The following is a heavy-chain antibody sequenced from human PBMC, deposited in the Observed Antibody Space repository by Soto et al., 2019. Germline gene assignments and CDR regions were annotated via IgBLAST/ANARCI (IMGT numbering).Heavy chain of an antibody. J-gene: IGHJ6*02. CDR3: AREPPGGRYYYYGMDV. Sequence: SLRLSCAASGFTVSSNYMSWVRQAPGKGLEWVSVIYSGGSTYYADSVKGRFTISRDNSKNTLYLQMNSLRAEDTAVYYCAREPPGGRYYYYGMDVWGQGTKVTVSS. V-gene: IGHV3-53*01. CDR1: GFTVSSNY. CDR2: IYSGGST.